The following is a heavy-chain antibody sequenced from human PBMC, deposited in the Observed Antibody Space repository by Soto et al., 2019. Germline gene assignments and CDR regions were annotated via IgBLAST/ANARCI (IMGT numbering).Heavy chain of an antibody. Sequence: QVQLVQSGAEVKKPGASVKVSCKASGYTFTGYYMHWVRQAPGKGLEWMGWINPNSGGTNYAQKFQGLVTMTSDTSINTADMELSRLRSHDTAVYYCARRETTVPTRPNWFDPLGQGTLVTVSS. J-gene: IGHJ5*02. CDR2: INPNSGGT. D-gene: IGHD4-17*01. V-gene: IGHV1-2*04. CDR1: GYTFTGYY. CDR3: ARRETTVPTRPNWFDP.